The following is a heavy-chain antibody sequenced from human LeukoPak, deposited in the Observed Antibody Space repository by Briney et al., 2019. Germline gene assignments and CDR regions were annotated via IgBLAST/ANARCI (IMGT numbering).Heavy chain of an antibody. J-gene: IGHJ6*03. Sequence: GGSLRLSCAASGFTFSSYAMHWVRQASGKGLEWVAVISYDGSNKYYADSVKGRFTISRDNSKDTLYLQMNSLRAEDTAVYYCARDQYSGYDSDYYYYYYMDVWGKGTTVTVSS. D-gene: IGHD5-12*01. CDR1: GFTFSSYA. CDR3: ARDQYSGYDSDYYYYYYMDV. V-gene: IGHV3-30*01. CDR2: ISYDGSNK.